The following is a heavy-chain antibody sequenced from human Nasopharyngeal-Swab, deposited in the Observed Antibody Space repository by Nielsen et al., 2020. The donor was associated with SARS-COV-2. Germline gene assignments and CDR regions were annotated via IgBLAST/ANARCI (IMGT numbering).Heavy chain of an antibody. Sequence: GESLKISCVASGFTFSIYAMHWVRQAPGKGLEYVSTINDYENRLYYADSVKGRFAISRDNSKNTLYLQMSSLRAEDTAVYWCVKDLRGKYAFDIWGQGTMVTVSS. V-gene: IGHV3-64D*06. CDR2: INDYENRL. CDR1: GFTFSIYA. CDR3: VKDLRGKYAFDI. D-gene: IGHD3-16*01. J-gene: IGHJ3*02.